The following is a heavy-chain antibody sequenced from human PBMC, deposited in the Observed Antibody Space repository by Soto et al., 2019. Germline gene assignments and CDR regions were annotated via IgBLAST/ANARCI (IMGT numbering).Heavy chain of an antibody. Sequence: TLSLTCAVSGGSITTADYSWVWIRHPPGRGLEWIGSIYHTGATHYIPSLKSRLTMSLDKSKNHFSLDLSSVTAADTALYYCVRERTIFGVAPGGGVDVWGQGTTVTVSS. D-gene: IGHD3-3*01. CDR1: GGSITTADYS. CDR3: VRERTIFGVAPGGGVDV. CDR2: IYHTGAT. J-gene: IGHJ6*02. V-gene: IGHV4-30-2*01.